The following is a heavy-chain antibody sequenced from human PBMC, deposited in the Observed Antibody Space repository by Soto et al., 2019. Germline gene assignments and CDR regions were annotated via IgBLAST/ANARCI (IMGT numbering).Heavy chain of an antibody. CDR1: GGSISRSNW. J-gene: IGHJ2*01. CDR3: ARKSTYDYDSGGYYGSFDL. D-gene: IGHD3-22*01. V-gene: IGHV4-4*02. CDR2: INHSGST. Sequence: QVQLQESGPGLVKPSGTLSLTCAVSGGSISRSNWWSWVRQSPGKGLEWIGEINHSGSTNYNPSLKSRVTISVDKSKNQFSLKLSSVTAADTAVYYCARKSTYDYDSGGYYGSFDLWGRGTLVTVSS.